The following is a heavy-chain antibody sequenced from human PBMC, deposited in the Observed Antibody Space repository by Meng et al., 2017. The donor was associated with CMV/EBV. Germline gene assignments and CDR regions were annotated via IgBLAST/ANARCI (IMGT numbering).Heavy chain of an antibody. V-gene: IGHV4-39*01. D-gene: IGHD3-3*01. J-gene: IGHJ2*01. CDR1: GGSISSSSYY. Sequence: SETLSLTCTVSGGSISSSSYYWGWIRQPPGKGLGWIGSIYYSGSTYYNPSLKSRVTISVDTSKNQFSLKLSSVTAADTAVYYCARIIVTVYDFWSNQREYFDLWGRGTLVTVSS. CDR3: ARIIVTVYDFWSNQREYFDL. CDR2: IYYSGST.